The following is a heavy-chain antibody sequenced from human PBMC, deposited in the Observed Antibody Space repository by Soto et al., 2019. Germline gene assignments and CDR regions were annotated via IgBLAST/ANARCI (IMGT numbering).Heavy chain of an antibody. CDR3: ARGVEGGATIDY. CDR1: GGSISSYY. J-gene: IGHJ4*02. CDR2: IYYSGST. Sequence: TSETLSLTCTVSGGSISSYYWTWIRQPPGKGLAWIGYIYYSGSTNSNPSLKSRVTISVDTSKNQFSLKLSSVTAADTALYYCARGVEGGATIDYWGQGTLVTVSS. V-gene: IGHV4-59*01. D-gene: IGHD1-26*01.